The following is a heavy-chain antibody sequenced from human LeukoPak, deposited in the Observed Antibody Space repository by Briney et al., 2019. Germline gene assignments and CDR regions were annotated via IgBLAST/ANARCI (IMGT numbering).Heavy chain of an antibody. CDR2: ISSSSSYI. CDR3: AKGFLPTSSSSNYVSFDF. CDR1: GFTFSSYS. V-gene: IGHV3-21*04. Sequence: GGSLRLSCAASGFTFSSYSMNWVRQAPGNGLEWVSSISSSSSYIYYADSVKGRFTISRDNAKNSLYLQMNSLRAEDTAVYYCAKGFLPTSSSSNYVSFDFWGQGTLVTVSS. D-gene: IGHD6-13*01. J-gene: IGHJ4*02.